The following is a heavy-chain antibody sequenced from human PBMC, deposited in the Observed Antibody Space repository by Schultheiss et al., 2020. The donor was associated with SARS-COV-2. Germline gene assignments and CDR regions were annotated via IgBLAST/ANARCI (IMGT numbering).Heavy chain of an antibody. Sequence: SETLSLTCTVSGGSISSNSYYWGWIRQPPGKGLEWIGTIYYSGTAYYNPSLKSRVTISVDTSRTQFSLKLTSVTAADTAVYYCARLPGSFYFDYCGQGTLVTVSS. CDR1: GGSISSNSYY. CDR3: ARLPGSFYFDY. CDR2: IYYSGTA. V-gene: IGHV4-39*01. D-gene: IGHD6-6*01. J-gene: IGHJ4*02.